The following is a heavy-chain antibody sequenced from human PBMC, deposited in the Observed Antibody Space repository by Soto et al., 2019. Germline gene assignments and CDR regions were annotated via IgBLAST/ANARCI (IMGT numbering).Heavy chain of an antibody. J-gene: IGHJ4*02. Sequence: PGGSLRLSCAASGFTFSSYAMSWVRQAPGKGLEWVSAISGSGGSTYYADSVKGRFTISRDNSKNTLYLQMNSLRAEDTAVYYCAKNFLLATVTTFNFDYWGQGTLVTVSS. CDR3: AKNFLLATVTTFNFDY. CDR1: GFTFSSYA. CDR2: ISGSGGST. D-gene: IGHD4-17*01. V-gene: IGHV3-23*01.